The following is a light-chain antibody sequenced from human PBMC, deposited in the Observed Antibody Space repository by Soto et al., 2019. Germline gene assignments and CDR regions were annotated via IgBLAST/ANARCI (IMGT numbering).Light chain of an antibody. Sequence: DIVMTQSPDSLAVSLGERATINCRSSQNVLYSSNNKNYLAWYQQKPGQPPKLLIYWAYTRESGVPDRFSGSGSETDFTLTISSLQAEDVAVYYCQQFYSTPYTFGQGTKLEIK. J-gene: IGKJ2*01. CDR1: QNVLYSSNNKNY. CDR3: QQFYSTPYT. CDR2: WAY. V-gene: IGKV4-1*01.